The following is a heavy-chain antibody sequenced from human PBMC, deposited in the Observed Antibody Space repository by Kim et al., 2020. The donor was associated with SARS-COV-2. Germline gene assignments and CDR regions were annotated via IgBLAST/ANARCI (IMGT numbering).Heavy chain of an antibody. CDR1: GFTFSTFD. CDR2: IGVPGDT. J-gene: IGHJ4*02. D-gene: IGHD3-10*01. CDR3: ARGGTRWGDESFAL. Sequence: GGSLRLSCAASGFTFSTFDLHWVRQVPGRGLEWVSAIGVPGDTYYSGSVKGRFTISRENAKNSLYLQMYSLRVGDTAVYYCARGGTRWGDESFALWGQGT. V-gene: IGHV3-13*04.